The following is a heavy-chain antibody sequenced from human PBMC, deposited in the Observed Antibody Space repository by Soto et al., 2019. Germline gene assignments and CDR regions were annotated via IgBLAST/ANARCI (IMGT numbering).Heavy chain of an antibody. J-gene: IGHJ5*02. CDR3: ARDTDFWRNWFDP. D-gene: IGHD3-3*01. CDR2: ISAYNGNT. Sequence: ASVKVSCKASGYTFTIYGISWVRQAPGQGLEWMGWISAYNGNTNYAQKLQGRVTMTTDTSTSTAYMELRSLRSGDTAVYYCARDTDFWRNWFDPWGQGTLVTVSS. V-gene: IGHV1-18*01. CDR1: GYTFTIYG.